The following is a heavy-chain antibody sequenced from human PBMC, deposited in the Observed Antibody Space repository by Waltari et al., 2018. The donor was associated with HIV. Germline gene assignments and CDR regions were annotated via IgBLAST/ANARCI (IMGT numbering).Heavy chain of an antibody. V-gene: IGHV4-34*01. CDR3: ARASVANRYFDF. CDR1: GASLSNHF. J-gene: IGHJ4*02. Sequence: QVQLQQWGAGLLRPSETLSRTCAVYGASLSNHFWSWIRQSPGEGLEWIGDIDYGGSTNYNPSLKSRVTISVDTSKNEFSLKVTSVTAADTAVYYCARASVANRYFDFWGQGALVTVSS. CDR2: IDYGGST. D-gene: IGHD5-12*01.